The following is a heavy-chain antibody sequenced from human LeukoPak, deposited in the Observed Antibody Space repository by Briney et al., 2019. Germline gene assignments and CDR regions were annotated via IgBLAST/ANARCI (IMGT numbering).Heavy chain of an antibody. V-gene: IGHV3-21*01. CDR3: AREPYSSAWLFDY. Sequence: GGSLRLSCAASGFTFGSYTMNWVRQGPRKRLEWVSSISSSSSYIYYADSMKGRFTISRDNAKNSLYLQLNSLTAEDTAVYYCAREPYSSAWLFDYWGQGTLVTVSS. D-gene: IGHD6-19*01. CDR2: ISSSSSYI. CDR1: GFTFGSYT. J-gene: IGHJ4*02.